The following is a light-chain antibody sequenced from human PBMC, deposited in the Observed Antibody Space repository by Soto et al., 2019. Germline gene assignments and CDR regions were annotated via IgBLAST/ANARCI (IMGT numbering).Light chain of an antibody. J-gene: IGKJ2*01. CDR2: AAS. V-gene: IGKV1-39*01. Sequence: DIQMTQSPSSLSAAVGDRVTITCRASQNIVTSLNWYQQKPAKAPELLIHAASNLQSGVQSRFSGSASETDFTLTISNVQPEDFATFYCQQSFGTPYTFGQGTRLEI. CDR3: QQSFGTPYT. CDR1: QNIVTS.